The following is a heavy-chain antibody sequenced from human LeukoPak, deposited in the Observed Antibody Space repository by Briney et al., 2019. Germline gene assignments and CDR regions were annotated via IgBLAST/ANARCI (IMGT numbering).Heavy chain of an antibody. Sequence: GGSLRLSCTASGFSFSDYYMSWIRQAPGKGLEWISYISSRSTYISDADSVKGRFTISRDNAKNLLFLQMNSLRVEDTALYYCARGGTGAFDYWGQGILVAVSS. CDR1: GFSFSDYY. D-gene: IGHD2-8*02. V-gene: IGHV3-11*06. J-gene: IGHJ4*02. CDR3: ARGGTGAFDY. CDR2: ISSRSTYI.